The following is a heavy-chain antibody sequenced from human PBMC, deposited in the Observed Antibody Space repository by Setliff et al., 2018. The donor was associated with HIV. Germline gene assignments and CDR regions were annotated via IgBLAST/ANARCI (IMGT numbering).Heavy chain of an antibody. Sequence: SETLSLTCTVSGDSIRSGSYYWSWIRQPAGKGLEWIGRMYTSGGTNYNPSLKSRVTIAVDRSKNQISLNLSSVTAADTAVYYCARDDGSGRHLLDYWGQGTLVTVSS. CDR2: MYTSGGT. J-gene: IGHJ4*02. CDR1: GDSIRSGSYY. V-gene: IGHV4-61*02. CDR3: ARDDGSGRHLLDY. D-gene: IGHD3-10*01.